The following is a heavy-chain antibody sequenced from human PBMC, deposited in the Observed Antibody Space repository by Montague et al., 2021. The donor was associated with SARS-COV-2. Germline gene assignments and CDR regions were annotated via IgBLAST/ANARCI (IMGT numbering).Heavy chain of an antibody. Sequence: SETLSLTCTVSNGSISSYYWSWVRQPPGKRLEWIGYINHRGSTNYNPSLESRVTMSVDTAKNQFSLKLRSVTAADTAVYFCAREGRNSWFDPWGQGTLVIVSS. CDR3: AREGRNSWFDP. CDR2: INHRGST. CDR1: NGSISSYY. J-gene: IGHJ5*02. V-gene: IGHV4-59*01.